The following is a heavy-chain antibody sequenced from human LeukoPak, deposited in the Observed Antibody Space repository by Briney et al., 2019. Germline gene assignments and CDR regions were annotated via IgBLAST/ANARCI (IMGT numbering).Heavy chain of an antibody. D-gene: IGHD2-21*02. CDR3: VREGNELLSKNFDY. Sequence: SVKVSCKASGFTFTGYYIHWVRQAPGQGLEWMGYINPHSGVTNSPQKFQGRVTMTTDTSITAVYMELSSLLSDDTAMYYCVREGNELLSKNFDYWGQGTLVTVSS. J-gene: IGHJ4*02. V-gene: IGHV1-2*02. CDR1: GFTFTGYY. CDR2: INPHSGVT.